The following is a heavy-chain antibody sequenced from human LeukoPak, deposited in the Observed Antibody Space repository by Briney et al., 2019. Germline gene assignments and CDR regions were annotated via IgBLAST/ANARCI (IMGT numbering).Heavy chain of an antibody. Sequence: ASVKVSCKVSGYTLTGLSMHWVRQAPGKGLEWMGGFDPEDGETIYAQKFQGRVTMTEDTSTDTAYMELSSLRSEDTAVYYCATEKVGRRGIQLWLYYGMDVWGQGTTVTVSS. CDR1: GYTLTGLS. V-gene: IGHV1-24*01. D-gene: IGHD5-18*01. CDR3: ATEKVGRRGIQLWLYYGMDV. CDR2: FDPEDGET. J-gene: IGHJ6*02.